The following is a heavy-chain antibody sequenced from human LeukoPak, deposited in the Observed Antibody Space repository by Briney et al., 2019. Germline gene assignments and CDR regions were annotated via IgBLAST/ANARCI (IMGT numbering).Heavy chain of an antibody. V-gene: IGHV3-30-3*01. J-gene: IGHJ4*02. CDR3: ARVVQQLGCFDY. D-gene: IGHD6-13*01. CDR1: GFTFSSYA. Sequence: PGRSLRLSRAASGFTFSSYAMHWVRQAPGKGLEWVAVISYDGSNKYYADSVKGRFTISRDNSKNTLYLQMSSLRAEDTAVYYCARVVQQLGCFDYWGQGTLVTVSS. CDR2: ISYDGSNK.